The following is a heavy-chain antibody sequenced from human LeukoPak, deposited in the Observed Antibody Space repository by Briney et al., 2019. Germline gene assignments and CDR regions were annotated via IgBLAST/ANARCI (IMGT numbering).Heavy chain of an antibody. CDR2: ISSSSSII. D-gene: IGHD3-22*01. CDR1: GFTFSSYS. J-gene: IGHJ4*02. CDR3: AKDRSGYYDSSGYLDY. V-gene: IGHV3-48*01. Sequence: GGSLRLSCAASGFTFSSYSMNWVRQAPGKGLEWVSYISSSSSIIYYADSVKGRFTISRDNSKNTLYLQMNSLRAEDTAVYYCAKDRSGYYDSSGYLDYWGQGTLVTVSS.